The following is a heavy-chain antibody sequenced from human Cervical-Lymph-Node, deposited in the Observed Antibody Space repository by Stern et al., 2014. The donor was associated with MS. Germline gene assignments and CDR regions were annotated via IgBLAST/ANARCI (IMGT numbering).Heavy chain of an antibody. CDR1: GDSINGYS. V-gene: IGHV4-59*01. D-gene: IGHD3-10*01. CDR2: GYPSRRT. Sequence: QVQLEESGPGLVKPSETLSLTCTVSGDSINGYSWTWVRQPPGQGLEWIGLGYPSRRTNCNRSLRTRVTMAADSAKNRFALKLNAVTAADSAVYWGARHSDNRGLDDWGQGTGVTVSS. J-gene: IGHJ4*01. CDR3: ARHSDNRGLDD.